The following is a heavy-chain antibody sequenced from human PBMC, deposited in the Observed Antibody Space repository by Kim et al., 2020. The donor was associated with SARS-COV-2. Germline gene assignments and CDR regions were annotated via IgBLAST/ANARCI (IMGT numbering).Heavy chain of an antibody. V-gene: IGHV3-23*01. CDR1: GFTFSSYA. Sequence: GGSLRLSCAASGFTFSSYAMNWVRQAPGKGLEWVSGISGSGGSTYYAGSVKGRFTISRDNSKNTLWLQMNSLRAEDTAVYYCAKGDSYGDYDSWGQGTLVTVSS. D-gene: IGHD4-17*01. CDR2: ISGSGGST. J-gene: IGHJ4*02. CDR3: AKGDSYGDYDS.